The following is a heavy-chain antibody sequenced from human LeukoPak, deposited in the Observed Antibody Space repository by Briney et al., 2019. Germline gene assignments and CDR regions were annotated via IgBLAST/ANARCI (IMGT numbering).Heavy chain of an antibody. CDR3: ARGGSDSSGKGLDY. Sequence: SETLSLTCTVSGGSINSYYWSWIRQPPGKGLEWIWYIYYSGSTNYNPSLKSRVTISVVTSKNQFSLKLSSVTAADTAVDYCARGGSDSSGKGLDYWGQGTLVTVSS. CDR2: IYYSGST. CDR1: GGSINSYY. J-gene: IGHJ4*02. D-gene: IGHD3-22*01. V-gene: IGHV4-59*01.